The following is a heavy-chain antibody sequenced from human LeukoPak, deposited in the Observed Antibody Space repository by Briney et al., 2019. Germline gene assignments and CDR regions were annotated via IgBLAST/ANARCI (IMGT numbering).Heavy chain of an antibody. CDR2: INSDGSST. D-gene: IGHD5-18*01. CDR3: ARGKVYTAMAIDY. Sequence: GGSLRLSCAASGFTFSSYWMHWVRQAPGKGLVWVSRINSDGSSTSYADSVKGRFTISRDNAKNTLYLQMNSLRAEDTAVYYCARGKVYTAMAIDYWGQGTLVTVSS. CDR1: GFTFSSYW. J-gene: IGHJ4*02. V-gene: IGHV3-74*01.